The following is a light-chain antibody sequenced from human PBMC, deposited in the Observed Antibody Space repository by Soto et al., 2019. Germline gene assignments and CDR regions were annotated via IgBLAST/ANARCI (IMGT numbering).Light chain of an antibody. Sequence: QSVLTQPASVSGFPGQSSTISCTGTSSDVGGYNYVSWYQQHPGKAPKLMFDDVSNRPSGVSHRFSGSKSGNTASLTISGLQAEDVADDYCSSYTSRSTYVVFGGGTKLTVL. V-gene: IGLV2-14*01. J-gene: IGLJ2*01. CDR2: DVS. CDR1: SSDVGGYNY. CDR3: SSYTSRSTYVV.